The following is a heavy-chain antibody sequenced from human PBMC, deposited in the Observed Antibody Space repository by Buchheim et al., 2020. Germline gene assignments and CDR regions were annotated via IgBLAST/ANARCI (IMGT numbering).Heavy chain of an antibody. V-gene: IGHV3-30-3*01. CDR3: ARDRGYYGSGSYLDY. CDR2: ISYDGSNK. D-gene: IGHD3-10*01. Sequence: QVQLVESGGGVVQPGRSLRLSCAASGFTFSSYAMHWVRQAPGKGLEWVAVISYDGSNKYYADSVKGRFTISRDNSKNTLYLQMNSLRAEDTAVYYCARDRGYYGSGSYLDYWGQGTL. J-gene: IGHJ4*02. CDR1: GFTFSSYA.